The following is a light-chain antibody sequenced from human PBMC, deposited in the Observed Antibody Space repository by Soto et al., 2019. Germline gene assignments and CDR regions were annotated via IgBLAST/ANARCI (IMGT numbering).Light chain of an antibody. V-gene: IGKV3D-20*01. CDR3: QQYGTSPIT. Sequence: EIVLTQSPATLSSSPGERATLSCGASQSVSSSSLAWYQQKPGLAPRLLIYDSSSRATGISGRFSGGGSGTDFTLTISRLEPEDFAVYYCQQYGTSPITFGQGTRLEIK. CDR1: QSVSSSS. CDR2: DSS. J-gene: IGKJ5*01.